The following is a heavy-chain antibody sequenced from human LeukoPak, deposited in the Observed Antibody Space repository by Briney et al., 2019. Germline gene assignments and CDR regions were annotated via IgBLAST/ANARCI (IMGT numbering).Heavy chain of an antibody. Sequence: PGGSLRLSCAASGFTFSSYSMNWVRQAPGKGLEWVSSISSSSSYIYYADSVKGRFTISRDNSKNTLYLQMNSLRAEDTAVYYCAKCIAAAPLLAFDIWGQGTMVTVSS. CDR1: GFTFSSYS. CDR2: ISSSSSYI. CDR3: AKCIAAAPLLAFDI. D-gene: IGHD6-13*01. J-gene: IGHJ3*02. V-gene: IGHV3-21*04.